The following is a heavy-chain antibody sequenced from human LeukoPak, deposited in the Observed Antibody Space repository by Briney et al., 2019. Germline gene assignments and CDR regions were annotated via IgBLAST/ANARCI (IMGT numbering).Heavy chain of an antibody. J-gene: IGHJ3*02. CDR1: GGSFSGYY. CDR2: INHRGST. Sequence: PSETLSLTCAVHGGSFSGYYWSWSRQPPGKGLEWIGEINHRGSTNYNPSIKSGITISVDTSKNQFSLKLSSVTAADTAVYNCARNRISEVKYCSSTSCYAGGAFDIWGQGTMVTVSS. CDR3: ARNRISEVKYCSSTSCYAGGAFDI. D-gene: IGHD2-2*01. V-gene: IGHV4-34*01.